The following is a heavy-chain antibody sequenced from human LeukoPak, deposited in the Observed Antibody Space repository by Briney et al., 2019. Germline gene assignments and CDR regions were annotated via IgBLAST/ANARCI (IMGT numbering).Heavy chain of an antibody. CDR3: ARDGDPVYYDILTGYYIGAFDI. CDR1: GGSTSTYY. Sequence: SETLSLTCTVSGGSTSTYYWSWIRHPPGKGLEWIGYIYYSGSTNYNPTLKSRVTISVDTSKNQFSLKLSSVTTADTAVYSCARDGDPVYYDILTGYYIGAFDIWGQGTMVTVSS. D-gene: IGHD3-9*01. J-gene: IGHJ3*02. CDR2: IYYSGST. V-gene: IGHV4-59*01.